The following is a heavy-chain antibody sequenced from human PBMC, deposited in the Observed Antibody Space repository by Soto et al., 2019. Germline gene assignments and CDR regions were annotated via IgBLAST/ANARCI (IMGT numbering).Heavy chain of an antibody. CDR2: IYYSGST. D-gene: IGHD2-15*01. CDR1: GGSISSGGYY. CDR3: VVVAAVNKQYYFDY. J-gene: IGHJ4*02. Sequence: SETLSLTCTVSGGSISSGGYYWSWIRQHPGKGLEWIGYIYYSGSTYYNPSLKSRVTISVDTSKNQFSLKLSSVTAADTAVYYCVVVAAVNKQYYFDYWGQGTLVTVSS. V-gene: IGHV4-31*03.